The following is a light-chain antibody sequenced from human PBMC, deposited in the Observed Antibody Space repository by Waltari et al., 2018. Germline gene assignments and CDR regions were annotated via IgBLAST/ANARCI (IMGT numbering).Light chain of an antibody. CDR3: MQALQTPLA. CDR2: LGS. J-gene: IGKJ1*01. CDR1: PSLLHSNGYNY. V-gene: IGKV2-28*01. Sequence: DIVMTQSPLSLPVTPGEPASISCRSSPSLLHSNGYNYLDWYLQKPGQSPQLLIYLGSNRASGVPDRFRGSGSGTDFTLKISRVEAEDVGVYYCMQALQTPLAFGQGTKVEIK.